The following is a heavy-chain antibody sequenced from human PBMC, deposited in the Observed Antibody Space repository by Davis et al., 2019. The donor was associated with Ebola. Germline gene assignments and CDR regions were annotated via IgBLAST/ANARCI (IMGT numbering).Heavy chain of an antibody. J-gene: IGHJ6*02. V-gene: IGHV1-8*02. CDR2: MNPNSGNT. CDR3: ARENEFQVGYYYYYGMDV. CDR1: GYTFTSYY. D-gene: IGHD1-1*01. Sequence: AASVKVSCKASGYTFTSYYIHWVRQAPGQGLEWMGWMNPNSGNTGYASKFQGRVTMTRNNSITTAYMELNSLRSEDTAVYYCARENEFQVGYYYYYGMDVWGQGTTVTVSS.